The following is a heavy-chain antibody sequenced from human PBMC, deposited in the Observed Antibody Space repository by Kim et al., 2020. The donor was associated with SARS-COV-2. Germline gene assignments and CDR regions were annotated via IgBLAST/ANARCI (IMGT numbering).Heavy chain of an antibody. J-gene: IGHJ4*02. Sequence: GGSLRLSCAASGFTFSSYAMSWVRQAPGKGLEWVSVIYSGGSSTYYADSVKGRFTISRDNSKNTLYLQMNSLRAEDTAVYYCAKDHGWYDAYFDYWGQGTLVTVSS. CDR3: AKDHGWYDAYFDY. CDR2: IYSGGSST. V-gene: IGHV3-23*03. CDR1: GFTFSSYA. D-gene: IGHD6-19*01.